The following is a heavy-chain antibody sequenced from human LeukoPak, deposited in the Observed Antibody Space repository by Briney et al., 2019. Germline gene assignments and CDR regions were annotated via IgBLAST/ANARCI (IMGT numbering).Heavy chain of an antibody. CDR3: ARSGLLWFGELSPPVNWFDP. V-gene: IGHV4-39*07. CDR2: IYYSGST. D-gene: IGHD3-10*01. CDR1: GGSISSSSYY. J-gene: IGHJ5*02. Sequence: SETLSLTCTVSGGSISSSSYYWGWIRQPPGKGLEWIGSIYYSGSTYYNPSLKSRVTISVDTSKNQFSLKLSSVTAADTAVYYCARSGLLWFGELSPPVNWFDPWGQGTLVTVSS.